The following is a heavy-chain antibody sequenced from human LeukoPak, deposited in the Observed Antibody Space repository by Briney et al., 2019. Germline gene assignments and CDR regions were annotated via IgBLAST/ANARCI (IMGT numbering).Heavy chain of an antibody. Sequence: SETLSLTCTVSGGSITNYYWSWIRQPPGKGLEWIGYIYHSGSTYYNPSLKSRVTISVDRSKNQFSLKLSSVTAADTAVYYCARSAVTTYSSGWYYFDYWGQGTLVTVSS. CDR3: ARSAVTTYSSGWYYFDY. J-gene: IGHJ4*02. V-gene: IGHV4-59*12. CDR2: IYHSGST. D-gene: IGHD6-19*01. CDR1: GGSITNYY.